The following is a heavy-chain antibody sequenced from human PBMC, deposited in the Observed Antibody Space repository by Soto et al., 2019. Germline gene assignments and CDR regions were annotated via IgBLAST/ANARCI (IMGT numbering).Heavy chain of an antibody. D-gene: IGHD2-21*02. Sequence: QVQLVQSAAEVKKPGASVKVSCTTSGYTFSGYAMSWVRQAPGQGLELMGWISAYNGNTGYAQKCQGRLTFTTDTSSATAHMVLSSLIRDDTALYYCARRSTVVGDYRWSLGNWGHG. CDR3: ARRSTVVGDYRWSLGN. CDR1: GYTFSGYA. V-gene: IGHV1-18*01. CDR2: ISAYNGNT. J-gene: IGHJ4*01.